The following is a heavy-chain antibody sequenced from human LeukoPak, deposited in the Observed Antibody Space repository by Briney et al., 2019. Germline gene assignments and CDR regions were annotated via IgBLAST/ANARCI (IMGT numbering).Heavy chain of an antibody. CDR3: ARDQWGRMIDY. CDR1: GYTFTGYG. V-gene: IGHV1-18*01. CDR2: ISTYSGNT. Sequence: ASVKVSCKASGYTFTGYGISWVRQAPGQGLDWMGWISTYSGNTNYAQNLQGRVTMTTDTSTSTAYMELRSLRCDDTAVYYCARDQWGRMIDYWGQGTLVTVSS. D-gene: IGHD7-27*01. J-gene: IGHJ4*02.